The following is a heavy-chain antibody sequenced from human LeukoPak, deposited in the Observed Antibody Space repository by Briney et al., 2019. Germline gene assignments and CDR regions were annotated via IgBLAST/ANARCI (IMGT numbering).Heavy chain of an antibody. D-gene: IGHD2-2*01. CDR3: ARRDCSSTSCYGGIDY. CDR2: IYPGDSDT. Sequence: GDSLKISCKGSGSSFTSYWIGWVRQMPGKGLEWMGIIYPGDSDTRYSPSFQGQVTISADKSISTAYLQWSSVKASDTAMYYCARRDCSSTSCYGGIDYWGQGTLVTVSS. V-gene: IGHV5-51*01. J-gene: IGHJ4*02. CDR1: GSSFTSYW.